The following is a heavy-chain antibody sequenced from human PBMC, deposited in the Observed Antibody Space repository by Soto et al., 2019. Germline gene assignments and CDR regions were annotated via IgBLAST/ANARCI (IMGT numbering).Heavy chain of an antibody. Sequence: GGSLRLSCAASGFTVSSNYMSWVRQAPGKGLERVSVIYSGGSTYYADSVKGRFTISRDNSKNTLYLQMNSLRAEDTAVYYCASHARDCSSTSCLLSDAFDIWGQGTMVTVSS. D-gene: IGHD2-2*01. CDR1: GFTVSSNY. V-gene: IGHV3-66*04. CDR2: IYSGGST. J-gene: IGHJ3*02. CDR3: ASHARDCSSTSCLLSDAFDI.